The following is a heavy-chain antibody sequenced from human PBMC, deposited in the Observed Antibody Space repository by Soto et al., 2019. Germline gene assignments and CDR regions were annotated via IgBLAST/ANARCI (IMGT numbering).Heavy chain of an antibody. CDR2: IKSKTDGGTT. D-gene: IGHD5-12*01. Sequence: EVQLVESGGGLVKPGGSLRVSCAASGFTFSSAWMNWVRQAPGKGLEWVGRIKSKTDGGTTDYSAPVKGRFTISRDDSKNTLYLQMSSLKPEDTAVYYCSTEKVDATPWGQGTLVTVSS. CDR1: GFTFSSAW. CDR3: STEKVDATP. J-gene: IGHJ5*02. V-gene: IGHV3-15*07.